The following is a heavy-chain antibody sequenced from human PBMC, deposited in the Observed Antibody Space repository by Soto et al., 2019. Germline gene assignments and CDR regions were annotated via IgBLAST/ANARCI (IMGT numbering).Heavy chain of an antibody. V-gene: IGHV3-30-3*01. CDR1: GFTFGSYA. J-gene: IGHJ4*02. CDR3: ARDHYDSSGYYSYYFDY. CDR2: ISYDGSNK. D-gene: IGHD3-22*01. Sequence: GGSLRLSCAASGFTFGSYAMSWVRQAPGKGLEWVAVISYDGSNKYYADSVKGRFTISRDNSKNTLYLQMNSLRAEDTAVYYCARDHYDSSGYYSYYFDYWGQGTLVTVSS.